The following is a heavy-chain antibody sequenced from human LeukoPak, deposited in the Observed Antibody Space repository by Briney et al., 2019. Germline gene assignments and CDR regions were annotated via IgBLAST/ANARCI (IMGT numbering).Heavy chain of an antibody. CDR3: ARDDNGDYGADY. CDR1: GGSIRTSYF. D-gene: IGHD4-17*01. J-gene: IGHJ4*02. Sequence: SETLSLTCTVSGGSIRTSYFWDWIRQPPGKGLEWIGSIFYSGSTNYNPSLKSRVTISLDTSKNQFSLKLSSVTAADTAVYYCARDDNGDYGADYWGQGTLGTVSS. V-gene: IGHV4-39*07. CDR2: IFYSGST.